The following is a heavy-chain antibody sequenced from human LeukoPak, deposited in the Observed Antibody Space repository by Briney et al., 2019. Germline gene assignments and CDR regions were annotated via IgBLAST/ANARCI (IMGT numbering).Heavy chain of an antibody. D-gene: IGHD1-14*01. J-gene: IGHJ4*02. CDR2: ISYDGSNK. CDR3: ARVEPTKSDDC. V-gene: IGHV3-30-3*01. Sequence: GRSLRLSCAASGFTFSSYAMHWVRQAPGKGLEWVAVISYDGSNKYYADSVKGRFTISRDNAENSLYLQMNSLRDDDTAVYYCARVEPTKSDDCWGQGTLVTVSS. CDR1: GFTFSSYA.